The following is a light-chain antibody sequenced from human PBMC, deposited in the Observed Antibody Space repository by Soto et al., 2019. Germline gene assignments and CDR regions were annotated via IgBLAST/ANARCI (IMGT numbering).Light chain of an antibody. V-gene: IGKV3-15*01. CDR1: RTVSTN. CDR3: QQYNNWPPGAT. J-gene: IGKJ3*01. CDR2: YTS. Sequence: DIVMTQSPATLSVSPGERVTLSYRASRTVSTNLAWYQQKPGQAPRLLIYYTSTRATGIPARFSGSGSDKEFTLTISSLQSEDSAVYYCQQYNNWPPGATFGPGTKVEIK.